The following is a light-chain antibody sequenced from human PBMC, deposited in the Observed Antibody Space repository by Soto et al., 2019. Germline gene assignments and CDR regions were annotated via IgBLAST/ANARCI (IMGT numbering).Light chain of an antibody. CDR1: QSISSR. Sequence: DIQMTQSPSTLSASVGDRVTITCRAGQSISSRLAWYQQKPGKAPKLLIYKASSLESGVPSRFSGSGSGTEFTLTISSLQPDDFASYYCQQYNTYSPWAFGQGTKVEIK. V-gene: IGKV1-5*03. CDR3: QQYNTYSPWA. J-gene: IGKJ1*01. CDR2: KAS.